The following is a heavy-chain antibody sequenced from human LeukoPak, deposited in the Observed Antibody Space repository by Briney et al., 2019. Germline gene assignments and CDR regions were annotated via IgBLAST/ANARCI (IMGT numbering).Heavy chain of an antibody. Sequence: GESLQISCKGSGYSFTSYWIGWVRQMPGKGLEWMGIIYPGDSDTRYSPSFQGQVTISADRSITTAYLQWNTLQASDTAIYYCARHNNWAFDYWDRGTLLTVSS. V-gene: IGHV5-51*01. D-gene: IGHD1-20*01. J-gene: IGHJ4*02. CDR3: ARHNNWAFDY. CDR1: GYSFTSYW. CDR2: IYPGDSDT.